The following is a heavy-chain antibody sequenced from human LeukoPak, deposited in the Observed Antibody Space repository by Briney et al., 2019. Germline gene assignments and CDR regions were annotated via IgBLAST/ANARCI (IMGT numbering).Heavy chain of an antibody. CDR3: ARANIVATIVYYYYYMDV. CDR2: IIPIFGTA. Sequence: SVKVSCKASGYTFTSYDINWVRQAPGQGLEWMGGIIPIFGTANYAQKFQGRVTITTDESTSTAYMELSSLRSEDTAVYYCARANIVATIVYYYYYMDVWGKGTTVTVSS. CDR1: GYTFTSYD. J-gene: IGHJ6*03. V-gene: IGHV1-69*05. D-gene: IGHD5-12*01.